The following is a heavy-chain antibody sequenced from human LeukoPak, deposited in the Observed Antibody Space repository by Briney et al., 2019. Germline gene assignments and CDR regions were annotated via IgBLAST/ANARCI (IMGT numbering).Heavy chain of an antibody. CDR1: GFTFSNYW. CDR3: ARDGGSGLDY. CDR2: IKQDESEK. D-gene: IGHD6-19*01. Sequence: GGSLRLSCAASGFTFSNYWMTWVRQAPGKGLEWVANIKQDESEKYYEDSVKGRFTISRDNAKNSLYLQMNSLRAEDTAVYYCARDGGSGLDYWGQGTLVTVSS. J-gene: IGHJ4*02. V-gene: IGHV3-7*01.